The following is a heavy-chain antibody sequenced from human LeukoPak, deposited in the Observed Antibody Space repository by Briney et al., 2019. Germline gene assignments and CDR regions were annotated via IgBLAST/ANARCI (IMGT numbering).Heavy chain of an antibody. CDR3: AREGYIAGGWFGEFYFDY. J-gene: IGHJ4*02. CDR1: GYTFTSYY. D-gene: IGHD3-10*01. V-gene: IGHV1-2*02. CDR2: INPNSGGT. Sequence: GASVKVSCKASGYTFTSYYMHWVRQAPGQGLEWMGWINPNSGGTNYAQKFQGRVTMTRDTSISTAYMELSRLRSDDTAVYYCAREGYIAGGWFGEFYFDYWGQGTLVTVSS.